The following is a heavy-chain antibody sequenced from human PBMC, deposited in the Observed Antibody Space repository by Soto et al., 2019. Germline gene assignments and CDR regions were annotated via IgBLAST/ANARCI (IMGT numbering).Heavy chain of an antibody. V-gene: IGHV1-2*04. CDR2: INPNSGGT. D-gene: IGHD6-6*01. J-gene: IGHJ4*02. CDR3: ARSTELAALLDY. Sequence: ASVKVSCKASGYTFTGYYMHWVRQAPGQGLEWMGWINPNSGGTNYAQKFQGWVTMTRDTSISTAYMELSRLRSDDTAVYYCARSTELAALLDYWGQGTLVTVSS. CDR1: GYTFTGYY.